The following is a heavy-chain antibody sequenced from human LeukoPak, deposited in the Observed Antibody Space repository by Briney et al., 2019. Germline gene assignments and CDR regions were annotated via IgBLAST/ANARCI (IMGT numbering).Heavy chain of an antibody. CDR1: GFTFSSYE. V-gene: IGHV3-21*01. Sequence: PGGSLRLSCAASGFTFSSYEMNWVRQAPGKGLEWVSSISSSSSYIYYADSVKGRFTISRDNAKNSLYLQMNSLRAEDTAVYYCARDYDILKRRFDYWGQGTLVTVSS. D-gene: IGHD3-9*01. CDR3: ARDYDILKRRFDY. J-gene: IGHJ4*02. CDR2: ISSSSSYI.